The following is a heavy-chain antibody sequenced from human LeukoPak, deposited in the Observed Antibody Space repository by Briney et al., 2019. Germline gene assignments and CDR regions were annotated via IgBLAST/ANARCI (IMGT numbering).Heavy chain of an antibody. J-gene: IGHJ4*02. CDR1: GYSISSGYF. V-gene: IGHV4-38-2*02. D-gene: IGHD3-3*01. CDR3: ARDRGRYYFDY. CDR2: IYHSGST. Sequence: SETLSLTCTVSGYSISSGYFWGWIRQPPGKGLEWIGSIYHSGSTNYNPSLKSRVTISVDTSKNQFSLKLSSVTAADTAVYYCARDRGRYYFDYWGQGTLVTVSS.